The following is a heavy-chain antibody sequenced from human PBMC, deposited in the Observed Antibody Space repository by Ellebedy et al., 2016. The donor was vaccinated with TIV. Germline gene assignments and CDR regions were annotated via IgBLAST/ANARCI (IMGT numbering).Heavy chain of an antibody. Sequence: SETLSLXCTVSGGSISSSSYYWGWIRQPPGKGLEWIGSIYYSGSTYYNPSLKSRVTISVDTSKNQFSLKLSSVTAADTAVYYCAGYYGSGTPFDYWGQGTLVTVSS. CDR2: IYYSGST. J-gene: IGHJ4*02. V-gene: IGHV4-39*07. D-gene: IGHD3-10*01. CDR3: AGYYGSGTPFDY. CDR1: GGSISSSSYY.